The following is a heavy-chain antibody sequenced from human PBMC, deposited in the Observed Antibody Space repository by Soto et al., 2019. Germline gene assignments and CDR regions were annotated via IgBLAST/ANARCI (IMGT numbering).Heavy chain of an antibody. V-gene: IGHV1-46*03. CDR1: GYTFTSYY. Sequence: QVQLVQSGAEVKKPGASVKVSCKASGYTFTSYYMHWVRQAPGQGLEWMGIINPSGGSTSYAQKFQCRVTMTRDTSTSTVYMELSSLRSEDTAVYYCARAGYCSGGSCYFYFDYWGQGTLVTVSS. CDR3: ARAGYCSGGSCYFYFDY. D-gene: IGHD2-15*01. J-gene: IGHJ4*02. CDR2: INPSGGST.